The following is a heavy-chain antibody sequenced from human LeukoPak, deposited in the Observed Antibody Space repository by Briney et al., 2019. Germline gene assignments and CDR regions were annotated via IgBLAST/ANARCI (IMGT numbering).Heavy chain of an antibody. CDR1: GGSISSSSYY. CDR2: IYYSGST. D-gene: IGHD2-2*01. CDR3: VRDPGYCSSTSCYGYFDY. V-gene: IGHV4-39*07. J-gene: IGHJ4*02. Sequence: ETSETLSLTCTVSGGSISSSSYYWGWIRQPPGKGLEWIGSIYYSGSTYYNPSLKSRVTLSVDTSKNQFSLKLSSVTAADTAVYYCVRDPGYCSSTSCYGYFDYWGQGTLVTVSS.